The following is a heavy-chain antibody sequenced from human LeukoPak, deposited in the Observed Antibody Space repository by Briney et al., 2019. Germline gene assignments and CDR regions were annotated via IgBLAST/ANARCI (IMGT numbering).Heavy chain of an antibody. Sequence: GGSLRVSCAAPGFTFSSYAMRWVRQDPGKGLEWVSSISSSTSYIYYADSVKGRFTISKDNAKNSLYLQMNSLRAEDTAVYYCARAGGSTVSHSDYWGQGTLVTVSS. D-gene: IGHD4-17*01. V-gene: IGHV3-21*01. J-gene: IGHJ4*02. CDR2: ISSSTSYI. CDR1: GFTFSSYA. CDR3: ARAGGSTVSHSDY.